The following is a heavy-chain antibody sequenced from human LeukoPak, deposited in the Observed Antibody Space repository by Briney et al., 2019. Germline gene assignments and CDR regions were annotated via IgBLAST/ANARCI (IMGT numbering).Heavy chain of an antibody. CDR2: INPNSGGT. CDR1: GYTFTGYY. Sequence: ASVKVSCKASGYTFTGYYMHWVRQAPGQGLEWMGWINPNSGGTNYAQKFQGRVTMTRDTSISTAYMELSRLRTDDTAVYYCARVGIFDYYGMDVWGQGTTVTVSS. V-gene: IGHV1-2*02. J-gene: IGHJ6*02. CDR3: ARVGIFDYYGMDV. D-gene: IGHD3-3*01.